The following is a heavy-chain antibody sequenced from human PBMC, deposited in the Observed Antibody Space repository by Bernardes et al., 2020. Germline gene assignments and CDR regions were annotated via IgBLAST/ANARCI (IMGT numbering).Heavy chain of an antibody. CDR1: GGSISSSSYY. D-gene: IGHD6-13*01. Sequence: SETLSLTCTVSGGSISSSSYYWGWIRQPPGKGLEWIGSIYYSGSTYYNPSLKSRVTISVDTSKNPFSLKRSSVTAADTAVYYCARPRYSSSWYWGYFQHWGQGTLVTVSS. CDR2: IYYSGST. V-gene: IGHV4-39*01. J-gene: IGHJ1*01. CDR3: ARPRYSSSWYWGYFQH.